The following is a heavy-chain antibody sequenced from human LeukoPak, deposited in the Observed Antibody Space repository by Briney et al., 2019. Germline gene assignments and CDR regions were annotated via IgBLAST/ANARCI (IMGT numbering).Heavy chain of an antibody. V-gene: IGHV3-20*04. D-gene: IGHD3-3*01. J-gene: IGHJ4*02. Sequence: PGGSLRLSCAASGFTFDDYGMSWVRQAPGKGLEGVSGINWNGGSTGYADSVKGRFTISRDNAKNSLYLQMNSLRAEDTALYYCARAGRYYDFWSGYYHKNFDYWGQGTLVTVSS. CDR3: ARAGRYYDFWSGYYHKNFDY. CDR2: INWNGGST. CDR1: GFTFDDYG.